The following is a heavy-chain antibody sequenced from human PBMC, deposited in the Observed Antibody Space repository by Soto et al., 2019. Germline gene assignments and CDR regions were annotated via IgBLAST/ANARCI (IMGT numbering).Heavy chain of an antibody. V-gene: IGHV3-66*01. CDR2: ISSNGDT. Sequence: CAASGFTVSNYFMTWVRQAPGKGLEWVSVISSNGDTFYTDSVKGRFTISRDRSQNTLYLQMDSLRAEDTAVYYCARDVLGGAYDFWHGGQGTLVTVSS. CDR3: ARDVLGGAYDFWH. CDR1: GFTVSNYF. J-gene: IGHJ4*02. D-gene: IGHD3-3*01.